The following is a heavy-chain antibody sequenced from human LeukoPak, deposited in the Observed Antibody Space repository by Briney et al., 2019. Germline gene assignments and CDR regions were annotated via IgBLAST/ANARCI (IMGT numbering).Heavy chain of an antibody. CDR1: GFTVSSNY. V-gene: IGHV3-53*01. J-gene: IGHJ4*02. D-gene: IGHD4-11*01. CDR2: IYSGGST. Sequence: GRSLRLSCAASGFTVSSNYMSWVRQAPGKGLEWVSVIYSGGSTYYADSVKGRFTISRDNSKNTLYLQMNSLRAEDTAVYYCARGLYSNSPYFDHWGQGTLVTVSS. CDR3: ARGLYSNSPYFDH.